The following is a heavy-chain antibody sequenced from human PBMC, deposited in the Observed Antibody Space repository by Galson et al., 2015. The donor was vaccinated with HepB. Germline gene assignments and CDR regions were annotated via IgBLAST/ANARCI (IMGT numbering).Heavy chain of an antibody. D-gene: IGHD3-3*01. CDR3: ARGRARFLEWLLSTRELVRDPDYYYYMDV. Sequence: SLRLSCAASGFTFSDYYMSWIRQAPGKGLEWVSYISSSSSYTNYADSVKGRFTISRDNAKNSLYLQMNSLRAEDTAVYYCARGRARFLEWLLSTRELVRDPDYYYYMDVWGKGTTVTVSS. CDR1: GFTFSDYY. CDR2: ISSSSSYT. J-gene: IGHJ6*03. V-gene: IGHV3-11*06.